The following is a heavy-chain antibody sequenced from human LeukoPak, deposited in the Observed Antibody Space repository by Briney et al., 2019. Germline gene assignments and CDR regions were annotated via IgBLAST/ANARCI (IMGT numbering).Heavy chain of an antibody. CDR1: GSTFSSYA. V-gene: IGHV3-30*04. D-gene: IGHD2-2*01. CDR2: VSYDGSNK. J-gene: IGHJ5*02. CDR3: ARAVVPAAIGRWFDP. Sequence: GRSLRLSCAASGSTFSSYAMHWVRQAPGKGLEWVAVVSYDGSNKYYADSVKGRFTISRDNSKNTLYLQMNSLRAEDTAVYYCARAVVPAAIGRWFDPWGQGTLVTVSS.